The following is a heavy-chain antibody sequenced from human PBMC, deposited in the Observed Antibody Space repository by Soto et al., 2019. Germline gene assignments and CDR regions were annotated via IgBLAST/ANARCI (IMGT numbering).Heavy chain of an antibody. Sequence: LXESLRVSCKCSGYSCTSYWIGWVLQMPGKGLEWMGIIYPGDSDTRYSPSFQGQVTISADKSISTAYLQWSSLKASDTAMYYCARLYRSRQSHSDGGYYYGMDVWGQGTTVTVSS. CDR3: ARLYRSRQSHSDGGYYYGMDV. J-gene: IGHJ6*02. D-gene: IGHD6-13*01. V-gene: IGHV5-51*01. CDR1: GYSCTSYW. CDR2: IYPGDSDT.